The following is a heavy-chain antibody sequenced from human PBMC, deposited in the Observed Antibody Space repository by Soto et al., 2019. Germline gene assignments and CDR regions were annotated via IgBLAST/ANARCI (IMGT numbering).Heavy chain of an antibody. CDR3: AKQGDIGVRPWYYYGMDV. J-gene: IGHJ6*02. CDR1: GFTFSSYG. V-gene: IGHV3-30*18. D-gene: IGHD6-6*01. CDR2: ISYDGSNK. Sequence: GGSLRLSCAASGFTFSSYGMHWVRQAPGKGLEWVAVISYDGSNKYYADSVKGRFTISRDKSISTAYLQWSSLKASDTAMYYCAKQGDIGVRPWYYYGMDVWGQGTTVTVSS.